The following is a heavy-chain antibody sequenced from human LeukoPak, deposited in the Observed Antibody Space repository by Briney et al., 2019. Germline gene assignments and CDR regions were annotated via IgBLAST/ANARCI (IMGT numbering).Heavy chain of an antibody. V-gene: IGHV1-46*01. Sequence: ASVKVSCKASGYTFTSYYMHWVRQAPGQGLEWMEIINPSGGSTSYAQKFQGRVTMTRDTSTSTVYMELSSLRSEDTAVYYCTRGRVVVAATPNDWFDPWGQGTLVTVSS. J-gene: IGHJ5*02. D-gene: IGHD2-15*01. CDR3: TRGRVVVAATPNDWFDP. CDR1: GYTFTSYY. CDR2: INPSGGST.